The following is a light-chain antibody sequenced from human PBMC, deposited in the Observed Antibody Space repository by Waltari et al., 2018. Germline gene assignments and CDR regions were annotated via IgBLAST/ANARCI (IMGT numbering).Light chain of an antibody. CDR2: TNN. J-gene: IGLJ1*01. V-gene: IGLV1-44*01. CDR1: RSNIGSNT. Sequence: QSVLTQPPSASGTPGQRVTISCSGSRSNIGSNTVNWYQPLPGTAPKLLIYTNNQRPSGVPDRFSGSKSGTSASLAISGLQSEDEADYYCAAWDDSLNGFYVFGTGTKVTVL. CDR3: AAWDDSLNGFYV.